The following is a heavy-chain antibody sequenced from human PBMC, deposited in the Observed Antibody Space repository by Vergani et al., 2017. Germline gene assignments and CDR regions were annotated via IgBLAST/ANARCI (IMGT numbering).Heavy chain of an antibody. Sequence: QVQLVESGGGVVQPGGSLRLSCAASGFTFSSYGMHWVRQAPGKGLEWVAFIRYDGSNNYYADSVKGRFTISRDRSKKMLSLQMNNLRVEDTAVYYCAASLWFGELPVDYWGQGTLVTVSS. D-gene: IGHD3-10*01. CDR1: GFTFSSYG. CDR2: IRYDGSNN. CDR3: AASLWFGELPVDY. V-gene: IGHV3-30*02. J-gene: IGHJ4*02.